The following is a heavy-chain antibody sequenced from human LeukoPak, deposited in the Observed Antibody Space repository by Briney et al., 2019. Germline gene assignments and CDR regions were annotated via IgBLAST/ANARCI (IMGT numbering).Heavy chain of an antibody. CDR2: IYYSGTT. J-gene: IGHJ5*02. CDR3: AKGAGGFSYYNWFDP. CDR1: GYSISSGYY. D-gene: IGHD5-18*01. Sequence: SETLSLTCTVSGYSISSGYYRGWIRQPPGKGLEWIGSIYYSGTTHYNPSLESRVTISVDTSKNQFSLKLASVTAADTAIYYCAKGAGGFSYYNWFDPWGQGTLVTVPS. V-gene: IGHV4-38-2*02.